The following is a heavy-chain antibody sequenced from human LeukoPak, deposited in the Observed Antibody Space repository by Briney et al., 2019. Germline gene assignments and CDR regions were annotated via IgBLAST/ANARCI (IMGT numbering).Heavy chain of an antibody. CDR1: GFTFDDYA. CDR3: AKINTGSNRDNFDY. Sequence: SLRLSCAASGFTFDDYAMHWVRQAPGKGLEWVSGISWNSGSIGYADSVKGRFTISRDNAKNSLYLQMNSLRAEDTALYYCAKINTGSNRDNFDYWGQGTLVTVSS. D-gene: IGHD2-2*01. J-gene: IGHJ4*02. V-gene: IGHV3-9*01. CDR2: ISWNSGSI.